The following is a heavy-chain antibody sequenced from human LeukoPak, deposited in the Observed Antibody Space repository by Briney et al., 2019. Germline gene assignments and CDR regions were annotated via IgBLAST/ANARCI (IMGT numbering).Heavy chain of an antibody. Sequence: GGSLRLSCAASGFTFSSYWMHWVRQTPGKGLVWVSRINSDGSSTIYADAVKGRFTISRDNAKNTLYLQMNSLRAEDTAVYYCTRQGSNAFDIWGRGTIVTVSS. CDR2: INSDGSST. CDR3: TRQGSNAFDI. J-gene: IGHJ3*02. V-gene: IGHV3-74*01. CDR1: GFTFSSYW.